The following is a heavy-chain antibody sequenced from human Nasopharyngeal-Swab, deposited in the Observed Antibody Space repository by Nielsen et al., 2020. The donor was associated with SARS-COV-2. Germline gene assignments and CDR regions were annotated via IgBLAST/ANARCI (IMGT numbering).Heavy chain of an antibody. CDR1: GGSISSSSYY. Sequence: SETLSLTCTVSGGSISSSSYYWGWMRQPPGKGLEWIGSIYYSGSTYYNPSLKSRVTISVDTSKNQFSLKLSSVTAADTAVYYCAVYDSSGYYYLDDAFDIWGQGTMVTVSS. V-gene: IGHV4-39*01. CDR2: IYYSGST. J-gene: IGHJ3*02. CDR3: AVYDSSGYYYLDDAFDI. D-gene: IGHD3-22*01.